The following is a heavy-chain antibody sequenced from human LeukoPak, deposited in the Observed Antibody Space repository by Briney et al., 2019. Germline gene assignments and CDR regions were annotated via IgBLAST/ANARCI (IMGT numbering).Heavy chain of an antibody. D-gene: IGHD2-15*01. CDR2: ISSNGGST. Sequence: GGSLRLSCAASGFTFSSYAMHWVRQAPGKGLEYVSAISSNGGSTYYANSVKGRFTISRDNSKNTLYLQMGSLRGEDMPVYYRGRGPLVGPRAWSSQDYGGQGTLLIVSS. CDR1: GFTFSSYA. J-gene: IGHJ4*02. CDR3: GRGPLVGPRAWSSQDY. V-gene: IGHV3-64*01.